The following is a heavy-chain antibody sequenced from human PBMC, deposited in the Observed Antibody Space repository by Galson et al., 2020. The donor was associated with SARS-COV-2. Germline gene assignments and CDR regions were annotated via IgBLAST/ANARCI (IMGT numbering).Heavy chain of an antibody. CDR1: GFTFSSYW. J-gene: IGHJ4*02. CDR3: ARGDMGNDYFDY. V-gene: IGHV3-74*01. Sequence: GGSLRLSCAASGFTFSSYWMHWVRQAPGKGLEWVSLIYSDGTSTYYSDSVKGRFTISGDNSKNTLYLQMNSLRADDTAVYYCARGDMGNDYFDYWGQGTRVTVSA. CDR2: IYSDGTST. D-gene: IGHD7-27*01.